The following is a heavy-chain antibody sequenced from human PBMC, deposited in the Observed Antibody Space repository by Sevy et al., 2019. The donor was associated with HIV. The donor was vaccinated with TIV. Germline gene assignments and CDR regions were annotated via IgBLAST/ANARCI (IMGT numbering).Heavy chain of an antibody. D-gene: IGHD2-2*01. CDR2: IKRDGSEK. CDR3: ARDCSSASCLWGMDV. V-gene: IGHV3-7*03. J-gene: IGHJ6*02. CDR1: GFSFSNYW. Sequence: GGSLGLSCAASGFSFSNYWMSWVRQAPGKGLEWVANIKRDGSEKYYVASVKGRFTISRDNAKTSLFLQMNSLRGEDTAVYYCARDCSSASCLWGMDVWGQGTTVTVSS.